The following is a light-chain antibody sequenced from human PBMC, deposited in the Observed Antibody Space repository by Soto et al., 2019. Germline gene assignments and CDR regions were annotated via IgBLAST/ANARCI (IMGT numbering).Light chain of an antibody. CDR3: HQSHSPPRT. V-gene: IGKV3-20*01. CDR2: VAS. CDR1: QSVSSSY. Sequence: EIVVTKSPGTLSLSTGERATLSCRASQSVSSSYLAWYQQKPGQAPRLLLFVASSRAAGIPDRFSGSGSGTDFTLTISILEPEDFAVYSSHQSHSPPRTFGHGTKVDIK. J-gene: IGKJ3*01.